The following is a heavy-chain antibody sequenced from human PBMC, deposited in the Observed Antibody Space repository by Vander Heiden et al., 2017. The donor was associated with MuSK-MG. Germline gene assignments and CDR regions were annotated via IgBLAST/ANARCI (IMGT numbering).Heavy chain of an antibody. Sequence: EVQLVESGGGLVKPGGSLKASCAASGFPFSSYSMNWVRQAPGKGLEWVSFISSSGSYIYYADSVKGRFTISRDNAENSLYLQMNSLRAEDTAVYYCARDRDWASGTDYWGQGTLVTVSS. CDR3: ARDRDWASGTDY. CDR2: ISSSGSYI. CDR1: GFPFSSYS. V-gene: IGHV3-21*01. D-gene: IGHD3-10*01. J-gene: IGHJ4*02.